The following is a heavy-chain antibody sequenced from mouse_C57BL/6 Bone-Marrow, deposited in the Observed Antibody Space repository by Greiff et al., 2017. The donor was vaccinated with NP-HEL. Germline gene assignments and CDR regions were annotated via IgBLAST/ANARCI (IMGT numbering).Heavy chain of an antibody. CDR2: IYPGNSDT. D-gene: IGHD2-2*01. J-gene: IGHJ4*01. CDR3: TPMVTTGYYAMDY. Sequence: EVQLQQSGTVLARPGASVKMSCKTSGYTFTSYWMHWVKQRPGQGLEWIGAIYPGNSDTSYNQKFKGKAKLTAVTSASTAYMELSSLTNEDSAVYNCTPMVTTGYYAMDYWGQGTSVTVSS. CDR1: GYTFTSYW. V-gene: IGHV1-5*01.